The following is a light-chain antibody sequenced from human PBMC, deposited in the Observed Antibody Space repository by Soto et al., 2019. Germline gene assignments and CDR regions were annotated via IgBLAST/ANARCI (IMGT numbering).Light chain of an antibody. V-gene: IGLV2-14*01. CDR2: EVS. J-gene: IGLJ1*01. Sequence: QSVLTQPPSASGSPGQSVTISCTGTSSDVGGYNYVSWFRHHPGKAPELIIYEVSNRPSGVSNRFSGSKSGNTASLTISGLQAEDEADYYCSSYTSSSTLVFGTGTKVTVL. CDR1: SSDVGGYNY. CDR3: SSYTSSSTLV.